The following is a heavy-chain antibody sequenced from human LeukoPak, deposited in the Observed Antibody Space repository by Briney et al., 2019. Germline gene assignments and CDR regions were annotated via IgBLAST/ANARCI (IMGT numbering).Heavy chain of an antibody. J-gene: IGHJ5*02. V-gene: IGHV3-23*01. CDR1: GFTFSSYA. D-gene: IGHD6-19*01. CDR3: AKDPYSSGPYNWFDP. CDR2: ISGSGDST. Sequence: GGSLRLSCAASGFTFSSYAMTWVRQAPGKGLEWVSAISGSGDSTYYADSVKGLFTISRDNSMNTLYLQMNRLRAEDTAVYYCAKDPYSSGPYNWFDPWGQGTLVTVSS.